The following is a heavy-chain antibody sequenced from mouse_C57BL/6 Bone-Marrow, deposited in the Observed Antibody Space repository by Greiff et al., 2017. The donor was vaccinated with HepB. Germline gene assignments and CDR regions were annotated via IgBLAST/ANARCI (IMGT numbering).Heavy chain of an antibody. J-gene: IGHJ1*03. Sequence: QVQLLQPGADLVRPGSSVKLSCTASGYTFTSYWMDWVKQRPGQGLEWIGNIYPSDSETHYNQNFKDKATLTVDKSSSTAYMQLSSLTSEDSAVYYSARGPIYYYGVYWYFDVWGTGTTVTVSS. CDR1: GYTFTSYW. CDR2: IYPSDSET. CDR3: ARGPIYYYGVYWYFDV. V-gene: IGHV1-61*01. D-gene: IGHD1-1*01.